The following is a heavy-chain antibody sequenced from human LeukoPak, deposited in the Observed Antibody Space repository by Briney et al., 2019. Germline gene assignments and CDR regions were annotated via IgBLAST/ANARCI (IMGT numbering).Heavy chain of an antibody. V-gene: IGHV1-2*02. CDR2: INPNSGGT. CDR1: GYILTGYY. J-gene: IGHJ4*02. CDR3: ARDVGSSWYADY. Sequence: GASVKVSCKASGYILTGYYLHWVRQAPGQGPEWMGWINPNSGGTNYAQKFQGRVTMTGDTSINTVYMELGRLRSDDTAIYYCARDVGSSWYADYWGQGTLVTVSS. D-gene: IGHD6-13*01.